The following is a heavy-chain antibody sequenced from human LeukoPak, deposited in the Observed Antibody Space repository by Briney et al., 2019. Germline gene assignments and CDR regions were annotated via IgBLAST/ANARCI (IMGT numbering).Heavy chain of an antibody. CDR2: INPSGGST. CDR1: GYTFTSYY. J-gene: IGHJ4*02. D-gene: IGHD3-10*01. CDR3: ARDSGMVRGTVDY. V-gene: IGHV1-46*01. Sequence: ASVKVSCKSSGYTFTSYYMYWVRQAPGQGLEWMGIINPSGGSTSYAQKFQGRVTMTRDTSTSTVYMELSSLRSEDTAVYYCARDSGMVRGTVDYWGQGTLVAVSS.